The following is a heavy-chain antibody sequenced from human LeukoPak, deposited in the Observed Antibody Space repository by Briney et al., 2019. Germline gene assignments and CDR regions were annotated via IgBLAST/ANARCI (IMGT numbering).Heavy chain of an antibody. J-gene: IGHJ4*02. Sequence: GGSLRLSCAASGFTFSNAWMNWVRQAPGKGLEWVGRIKSKTDGGTTDCAAPVKGRFTISRDDSKNTLYLQMNSLKTEDTAVYYCTTSYDILTGYEYYFDYWGQGTLVTVSS. V-gene: IGHV3-15*07. CDR3: TTSYDILTGYEYYFDY. CDR1: GFTFSNAW. D-gene: IGHD3-9*01. CDR2: IKSKTDGGTT.